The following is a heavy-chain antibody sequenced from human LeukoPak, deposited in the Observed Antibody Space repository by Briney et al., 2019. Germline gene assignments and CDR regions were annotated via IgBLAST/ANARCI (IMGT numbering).Heavy chain of an antibody. CDR1: GFTFSSYW. CDR2: IKQDGSEK. J-gene: IGHJ3*02. D-gene: IGHD3-16*02. CDR3: ARDGMGVIKAFDI. V-gene: IGHV3-7*05. Sequence: PGGSLRLSCAASGFTFSSYWMSWVRQVPGKGLEWVANIKQDGSEKYYVDSVKGRFTISRDNAKNSLYLQMNSLRAEETAVYYCARDGMGVIKAFDIWGQETMVTVSS.